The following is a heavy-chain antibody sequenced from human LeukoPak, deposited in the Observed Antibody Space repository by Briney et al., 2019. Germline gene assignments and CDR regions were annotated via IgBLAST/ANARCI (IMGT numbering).Heavy chain of an antibody. V-gene: IGHV1-2*02. CDR2: INPNSGGT. Sequence: ASVKVSCKASGYTFTGYYMHWVRQAPGQGLEWMGWINPNSGGTNYAQKFQGRVTMTRDTSISTAYMELSRLRSDDTAVYYCARAWGQYSGSYHFDYWGQGTLVTVSS. J-gene: IGHJ4*02. D-gene: IGHD1-26*01. CDR3: ARAWGQYSGSYHFDY. CDR1: GYTFTGYY.